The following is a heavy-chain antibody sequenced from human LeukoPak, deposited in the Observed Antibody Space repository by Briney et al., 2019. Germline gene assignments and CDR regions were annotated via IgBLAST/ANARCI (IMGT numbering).Heavy chain of an antibody. V-gene: IGHV4-30-4*01. Sequence: PSETPSLTCTVAGGSTSSGDYDWSWIRQPPRKGLEWIGYIYNSGTTYYNPSLESRVTISGDTSKNQFSLKLSSVTAADTAVYYCARTAGWSYGFDYWGQGTLVTVSS. D-gene: IGHD5-18*01. CDR3: ARTAGWSYGFDY. CDR2: IYNSGTT. CDR1: GGSTSSGDYD. J-gene: IGHJ4*02.